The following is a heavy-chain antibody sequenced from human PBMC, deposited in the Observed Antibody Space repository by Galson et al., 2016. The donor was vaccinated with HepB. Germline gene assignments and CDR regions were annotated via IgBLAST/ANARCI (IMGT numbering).Heavy chain of an antibody. D-gene: IGHD1-26*01. CDR3: ARAGGLDI. Sequence: QSGAEVKKPGESLRISCKGSGYMFNSYWINWVRQMPGKGLEWMGRIDPSDSYTNYSPSFQGHVTISADKSINTVYLQWSSLKASDTAMYYCARAGGLDIWDQGTKVTVSS. V-gene: IGHV5-10-1*01. J-gene: IGHJ3*02. CDR2: IDPSDSYT. CDR1: GYMFNSYW.